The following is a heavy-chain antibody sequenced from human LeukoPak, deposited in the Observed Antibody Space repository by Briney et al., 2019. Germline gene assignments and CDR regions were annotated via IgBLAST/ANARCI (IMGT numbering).Heavy chain of an antibody. CDR1: GFSFNTFP. J-gene: IGHJ3*02. V-gene: IGHV3-30*04. Sequence: GALRLSCAASGFSFNTFPMHWVRQAPGKGLEWVAFISYDGSDKTYADSVKGRFTISRDNSKNTLYLQMNSLRVEDTAVFYCAREKATRNAFDIWGQGTMATVSS. CDR3: AREKATRNAFDI. CDR2: ISYDGSDK. D-gene: IGHD5-24*01.